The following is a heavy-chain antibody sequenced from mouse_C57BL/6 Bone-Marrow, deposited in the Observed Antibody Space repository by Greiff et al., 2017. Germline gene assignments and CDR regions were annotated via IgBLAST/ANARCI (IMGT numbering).Heavy chain of an antibody. CDR3: TTELRYAMDY. CDR2: IDPENGDT. V-gene: IGHV14-4*01. D-gene: IGHD1-1*01. Sequence: EVQLVESGAELVRPGASVKLSCTASGFNIKDDYMHWVKQRPEQGLEWIGWIDPENGDTEYASKFQGKATITADTSSNTADLQLSSLTSEDTAVYYCTTELRYAMDYGGQGTSVTVSS. J-gene: IGHJ4*01. CDR1: GFNIKDDY.